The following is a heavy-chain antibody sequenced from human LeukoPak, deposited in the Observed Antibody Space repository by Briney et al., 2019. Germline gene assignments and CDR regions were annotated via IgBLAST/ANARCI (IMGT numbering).Heavy chain of an antibody. V-gene: IGHV3-7*01. D-gene: IGHD2-15*01. CDR2: IKQDGSEK. CDR1: GFTFSTYY. J-gene: IGHJ5*02. Sequence: GGSLRLSCVASGFTFSTYYMSWVRQAPGKGLEWVANIKQDGSEKKYVDSVKGRFTISRDNAKNSLYLQMTSLRAGDTAVYYCARDKRAAETPYNWFDPWGQGTLVTVSS. CDR3: ARDKRAAETPYNWFDP.